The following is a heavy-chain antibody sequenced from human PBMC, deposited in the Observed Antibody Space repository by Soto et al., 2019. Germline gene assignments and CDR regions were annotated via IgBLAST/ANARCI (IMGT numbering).Heavy chain of an antibody. J-gene: IGHJ6*02. CDR3: AKDLCRSGGLEWLCGYYGMDV. V-gene: IGHV3-30*18. Sequence: GGSLRLSCAASGFTFSSYGMHWVRQAPGKGLEWVAVISYDGSNKYYADSVKGRFTISRDNSKNTLYLQMNSLRAEETAVYYFAKDLCRSGGLEWLCGYYGMDVWGQGTTVTVSS. CDR1: GFTFSSYG. CDR2: ISYDGSNK. D-gene: IGHD3-3*01.